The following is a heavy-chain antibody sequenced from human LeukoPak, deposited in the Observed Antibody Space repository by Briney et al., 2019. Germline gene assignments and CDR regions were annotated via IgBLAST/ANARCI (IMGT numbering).Heavy chain of an antibody. CDR1: GFTFSSYA. D-gene: IGHD3-22*01. V-gene: IGHV3-33*03. CDR3: AKDGYYYDSSGYYDGGYFDY. CDR2: IWYDGNNK. J-gene: IGHJ4*02. Sequence: GGSLRLSCAASGFTFSSYAMHWVRQAPGKGLEWVAIIWYDGNNKYYTDSVKGRFTISRDNSKNTMYLQMKSLRAEDTAEYFCAKDGYYYDSSGYYDGGYFDYWGQGTLVTVSS.